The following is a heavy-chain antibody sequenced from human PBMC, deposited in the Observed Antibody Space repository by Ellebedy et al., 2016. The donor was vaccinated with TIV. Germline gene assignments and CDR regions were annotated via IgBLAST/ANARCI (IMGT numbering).Heavy chain of an antibody. J-gene: IGHJ6*02. V-gene: IGHV1-2*04. CDR2: INPNSCGT. CDR1: GYTFTGYY. D-gene: IGHD2-15*01. Sequence: AASVKVSCKASGYTFTGYYMHWVRQAPGQGLEWMGWINPNSCGTNYAQKFQGSVTMTRDTSISTAYMELSRLRSDDPAVYYCARVGCSGGSCYQYYGMDVWGQGTTVTVYS. CDR3: ARVGCSGGSCYQYYGMDV.